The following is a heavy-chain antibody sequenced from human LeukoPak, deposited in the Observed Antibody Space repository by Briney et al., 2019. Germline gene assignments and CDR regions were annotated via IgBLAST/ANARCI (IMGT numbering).Heavy chain of an antibody. D-gene: IGHD4-17*01. J-gene: IGHJ4*02. V-gene: IGHV3-23*01. CDR2: ITGSGGST. CDR3: AKGDYGDCY. Sequence: GGSLRLSCAASGFTFSTYAMAWVRQAPGKGLEWVSAITGSGGSTYYADSVKGRFTLCRDNSKNTLYMQMSNLRAEDTAVYYCAKGDYGDCYWGQGTLVTVSS. CDR1: GFTFSTYA.